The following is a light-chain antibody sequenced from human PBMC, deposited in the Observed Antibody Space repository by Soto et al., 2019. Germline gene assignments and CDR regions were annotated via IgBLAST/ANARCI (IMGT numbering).Light chain of an antibody. CDR2: GAS. V-gene: IGKV3-20*01. Sequence: EIVLTQSPGTLSLSPGERATLSCRASQSVNNNYLAWYQQKPGQAPRLLIYGASNRATGIPDRFSGSGSGTDFTLTISRLEPEDCAVYYCQQYGSSGTFGQGTKVDI. CDR1: QSVNNNY. CDR3: QQYGSSGT. J-gene: IGKJ1*01.